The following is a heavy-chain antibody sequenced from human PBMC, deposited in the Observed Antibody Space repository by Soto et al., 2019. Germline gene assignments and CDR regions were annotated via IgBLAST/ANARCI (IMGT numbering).Heavy chain of an antibody. D-gene: IGHD3-22*01. CDR2: INHSGST. CDR1: GGSFSGYY. CDR3: AREVRSGYYYFDY. Sequence: SETLSLTCAVYGGSFSGYYWSWIRQPPGKGLEWIGEINHSGSTNYNPSLKSRVTISVDTSKNQFSLKLSSVTAADTAVYYCAREVRSGYYYFDYWGQGTLVTVSS. V-gene: IGHV4-34*01. J-gene: IGHJ4*02.